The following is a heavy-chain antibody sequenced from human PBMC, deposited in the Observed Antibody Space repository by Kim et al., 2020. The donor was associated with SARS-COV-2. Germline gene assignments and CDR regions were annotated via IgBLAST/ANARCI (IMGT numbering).Heavy chain of an antibody. V-gene: IGHV3-30*01. D-gene: IGHD2-8*01. Sequence: DSVKGRFTNSRDNSKNTLYLQMNRRRAEDTGVYYCGRGGSGYSNGRYFDYWGQGTLVTVSS. J-gene: IGHJ4*02. CDR3: GRGGSGYSNGRYFDY.